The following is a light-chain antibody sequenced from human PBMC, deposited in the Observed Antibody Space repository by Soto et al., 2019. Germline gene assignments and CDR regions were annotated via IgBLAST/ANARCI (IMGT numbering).Light chain of an antibody. CDR1: QSVSIH. J-gene: IGKJ5*01. V-gene: IGKV3-15*01. Sequence: ETVMTQSPGTLSVSLEERATLSCRASQSVSIHLAWYQQKPGQAPRLLIYDTSTRATGIPARFSGSGSGTEFTLTISSLQSEDFAVYYCQQYSNWPPITFGQGTRLEIK. CDR2: DTS. CDR3: QQYSNWPPIT.